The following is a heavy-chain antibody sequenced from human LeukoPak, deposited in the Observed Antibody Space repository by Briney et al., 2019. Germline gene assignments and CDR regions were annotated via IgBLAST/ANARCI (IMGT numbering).Heavy chain of an antibody. Sequence: GGSLRLSCAASGFTVSSNYMSWVRQAPGKGLEWVSVIYSGGSAYYADSVKGRFTISRDNSKNTLYLQMNSLRAEDSAVYYCAKTGNPATGDLWGQGTLVTVSS. J-gene: IGHJ5*02. V-gene: IGHV3-53*01. CDR2: IYSGGSA. CDR1: GFTVSSNY. CDR3: AKTGNPATGDL. D-gene: IGHD1-1*01.